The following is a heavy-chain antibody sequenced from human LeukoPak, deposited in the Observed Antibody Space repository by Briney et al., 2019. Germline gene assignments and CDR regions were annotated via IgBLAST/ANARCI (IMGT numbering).Heavy chain of an antibody. J-gene: IGHJ4*02. CDR3: ARDPPHSSGWHEGDY. D-gene: IGHD6-19*01. CDR1: EFTLGSYA. CDR2: ISANAANT. Sequence: GGSLRLSCAASEFTLGSYAMSWVRQAPGKGLEWVSGISANAANTHYAESVRGRFIISRDNAKNSLYLQMNSLRAEDTAVYYCARDPPHSSGWHEGDYWGQGTLVTVSS. V-gene: IGHV3-23*01.